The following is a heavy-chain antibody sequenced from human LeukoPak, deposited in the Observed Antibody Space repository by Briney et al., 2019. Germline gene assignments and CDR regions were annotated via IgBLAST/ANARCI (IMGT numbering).Heavy chain of an antibody. V-gene: IGHV3-73*01. CDR3: TRRSDSSGFDY. CDR2: IRSKANSYAT. Sequence: PGGSLRLSCAASGFTFSGSAMHWGRQASGEGLEWVGRIRSKANSYATAYAASVKGRFTISRDDSKNTAYLQMNSLKTEDTAVYYCTRRSDSSGFDYWGQGSLVTVSS. D-gene: IGHD3-22*01. J-gene: IGHJ4*02. CDR1: GFTFSGSA.